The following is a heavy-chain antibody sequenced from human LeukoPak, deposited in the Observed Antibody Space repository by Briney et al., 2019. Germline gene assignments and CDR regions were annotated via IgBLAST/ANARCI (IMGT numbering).Heavy chain of an antibody. CDR1: GYSLTSYW. CDR2: ISFGDSDS. J-gene: IGHJ3*02. Sequence: GESLKISCKGSGYSLTSYWIGWVRQMPGKGLEWMGIISFGDSDSRYSPSFQGQVTISVDKSINTAYLQWSSLKASDTAMYYCATARPHRGFDIWGQGTMVTVSS. CDR3: ATARPHRGFDI. V-gene: IGHV5-51*01.